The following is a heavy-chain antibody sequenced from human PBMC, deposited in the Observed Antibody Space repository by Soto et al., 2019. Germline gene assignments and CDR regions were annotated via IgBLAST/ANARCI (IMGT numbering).Heavy chain of an antibody. CDR3: ARKSYYDPYNFDP. V-gene: IGHV4-4*02. CDR2: IYHSGST. J-gene: IGHJ5*02. CDR1: GGSISTTHW. D-gene: IGHD3-22*01. Sequence: QVQLQESGPGLVKPSGTLSLTCAVSGGSISTTHWWTLVRQHPGKGLEWIGEIYHSGSTNYNPSLKSRVTISVDNSKNQFLLKLSSVTAADTAVYYCARKSYYDPYNFDPWGQGTLVTVSS.